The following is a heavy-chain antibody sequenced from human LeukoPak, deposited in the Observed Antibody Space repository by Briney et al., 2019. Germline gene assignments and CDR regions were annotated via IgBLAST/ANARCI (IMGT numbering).Heavy chain of an antibody. V-gene: IGHV4-34*01. J-gene: IGHJ6*03. D-gene: IGHD3-10*01. CDR2: INHSGST. Sequence: SETLSLTCAVYGGSFSGYYWSWIRQPPGKGLEWIGEINHSGSTNYNPSLKSRVTISVDTSKNQFSLKLSSVTAADTAVYYCARANHRRLLWFGELLGPPNYYYYYMDVWGKGTTVTVSS. CDR3: ARANHRRLLWFGELLGPPNYYYYYMDV. CDR1: GGSFSGYY.